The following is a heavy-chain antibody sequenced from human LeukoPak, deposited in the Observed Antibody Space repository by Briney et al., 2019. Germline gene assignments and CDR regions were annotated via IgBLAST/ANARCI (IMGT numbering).Heavy chain of an antibody. D-gene: IGHD3-10*01. CDR3: ASTPMRAGGNWFDP. Sequence: PGGSLRLSCAASGFTFSSYWMHWVRQAPGKGLVWVSRINSDGSSTSYADSVKGRFTISRDNAKNTLYLQMNSLRAEDTAVYYCASTPMRAGGNWFDPWGQGTLVTVSS. CDR2: INSDGSST. V-gene: IGHV3-74*01. J-gene: IGHJ5*02. CDR1: GFTFSSYW.